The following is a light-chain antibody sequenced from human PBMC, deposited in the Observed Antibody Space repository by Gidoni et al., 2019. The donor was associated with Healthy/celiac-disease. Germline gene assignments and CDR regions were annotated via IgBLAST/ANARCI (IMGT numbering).Light chain of an antibody. J-gene: IGLJ3*02. CDR1: SGSVSTSYY. CDR2: STN. CDR3: VLYMGSGSWV. V-gene: IGLV8-61*01. Sequence: QTVVPQEPSFSVSPGGPVTLTCGLSSGSVSTSYYPSWYQQTPVQAPRTLIYSTNTRSSGVPDRFSGSILGNKAALTITGAQAEDESDYYCVLYMGSGSWVFGGGTKLTVL.